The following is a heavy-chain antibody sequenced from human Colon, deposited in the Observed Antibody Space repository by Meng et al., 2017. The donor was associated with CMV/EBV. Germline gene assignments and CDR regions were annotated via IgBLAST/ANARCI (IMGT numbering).Heavy chain of an antibody. V-gene: IGHV1-18*01. CDR2: ISGHNGHT. D-gene: IGHD3-22*01. CDR1: GYSFTTYG. J-gene: IGHJ4*02. Sequence: ASVKVSCKTSGYSFTTYGVTWVRQAPGQGLEWMGWISGHNGHTDYTPSLQGRVTMTTDTSTTTAYMELRNLKSDDTAVYYCARDGQSGYDYAPLDNWGQGTLVTVSS. CDR3: ARDGQSGYDYAPLDN.